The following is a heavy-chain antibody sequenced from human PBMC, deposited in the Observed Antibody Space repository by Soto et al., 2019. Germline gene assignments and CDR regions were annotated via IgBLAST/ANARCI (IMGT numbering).Heavy chain of an antibody. Sequence: PSETLSLTCAVYGGSFSGYYWGWIRQPPGKGLEWIGSVYRNGSTYHNPSLKSRVTISVATSKNQISLKLSSVTAADTAVYFCARDSACGFDYWGQGTLVTVSS. V-gene: IGHV4-38-2*02. J-gene: IGHJ4*02. CDR3: ARDSACGFDY. CDR1: GGSFSGYY. CDR2: VYRNGST.